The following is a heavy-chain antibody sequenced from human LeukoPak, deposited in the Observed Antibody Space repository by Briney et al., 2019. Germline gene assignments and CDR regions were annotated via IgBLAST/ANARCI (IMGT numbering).Heavy chain of an antibody. J-gene: IGHJ5*02. CDR3: ARGIGAITMVRGVIIRSNWFDP. CDR1: GFTFSSYG. CDR2: IWYDGSNK. D-gene: IGHD3-10*01. V-gene: IGHV3-33*01. Sequence: PGGSLRLSCAAAGFTFSSYGMHWVRQAPGQGLEGVAVIWYDGSNKYYADSVKGRFTISRDNSKNTLYLQMNSLRAEDTAVYYCARGIGAITMVRGVIIRSNWFDPWGQGTLVTVSS.